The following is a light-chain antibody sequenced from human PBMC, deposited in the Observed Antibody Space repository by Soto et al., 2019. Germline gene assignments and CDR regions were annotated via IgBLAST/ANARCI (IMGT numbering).Light chain of an antibody. CDR1: QTISSG. CDR2: EAS. Sequence: DIQMTQSPSTLSGSVGDRVTITCRASQTISSGLAWYQQKTGKAPKLLIYEASTLKSGVPSRFSGSGSGTEFTLTISSLQPDDFATYYCQHYNGYSEAFGQGTKVELK. CDR3: QHYNGYSEA. V-gene: IGKV1-5*03. J-gene: IGKJ1*01.